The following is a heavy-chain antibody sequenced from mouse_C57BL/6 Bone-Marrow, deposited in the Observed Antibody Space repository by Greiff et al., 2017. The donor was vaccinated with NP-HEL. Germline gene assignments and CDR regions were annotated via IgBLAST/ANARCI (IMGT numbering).Heavy chain of an antibody. CDR3: ASKTDYGEFAY. J-gene: IGHJ3*01. CDR1: GYTFTSYG. V-gene: IGHV1-81*01. D-gene: IGHD2-4*01. CDR2: IYPRSGNT. Sequence: QVQLQQSGAELARPGASVKLSCKASGYTFTSYGISWVKQRTGQGLEWIGEIYPRSGNTYYNEKFKGKATLTADKSSSTAYMQLSSLTSEDSAVYFCASKTDYGEFAYWGQGTLVTVSA.